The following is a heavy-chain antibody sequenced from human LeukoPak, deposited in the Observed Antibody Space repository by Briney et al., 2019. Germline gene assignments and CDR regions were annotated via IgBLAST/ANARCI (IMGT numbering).Heavy chain of an antibody. Sequence: SETLSLTCAVYGGSFSGYYWSWIRQPPGKGLEWIGEINNSGSTNYNPSLKSRVTISVDTSKNQFSLKLSSVTAADTAVYYCARDRGCGDYSDYWGQGTLVTVSS. CDR3: ARDRGCGDYSDY. V-gene: IGHV4-34*01. CDR2: INNSGST. J-gene: IGHJ4*02. D-gene: IGHD6-25*01. CDR1: GGSFSGYY.